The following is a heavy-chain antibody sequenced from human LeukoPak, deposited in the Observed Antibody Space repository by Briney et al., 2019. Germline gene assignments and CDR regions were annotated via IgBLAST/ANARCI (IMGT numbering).Heavy chain of an antibody. D-gene: IGHD5-18*01. CDR3: AKDIANAAMVFDY. CDR1: GFTFSGYA. J-gene: IGHJ4*02. CDR2: ISASGGST. V-gene: IGHV3-23*01. Sequence: GGSLRLSCAASGFTFSGYAMSWVRQAPGKGLEWVSGISASGGSTYYADSVRGRFTISRDSSQNTLYLQMNSLRAEDTAVYYCAKDIANAAMVFDYWGQGTLVTVSS.